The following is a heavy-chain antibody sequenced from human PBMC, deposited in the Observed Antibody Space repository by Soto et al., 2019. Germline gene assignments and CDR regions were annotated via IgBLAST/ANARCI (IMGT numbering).Heavy chain of an antibody. J-gene: IGHJ4*02. V-gene: IGHV4-39*01. CDR1: DDSITSGAYY. D-gene: IGHD3-10*01. CDR3: AGMFWVGDLLFDY. CDR2: IQYRGST. Sequence: HLQLQESGPGLVKPSETLSLTCTVSDDSITSGAYYWGLIRQSPGKGLEWIGTIQYRGSTYYNPSLKSRVTMSLDTSKNQFSLRLTSVTAADTAVYFCAGMFWVGDLLFDYWGQGTLVTVSS.